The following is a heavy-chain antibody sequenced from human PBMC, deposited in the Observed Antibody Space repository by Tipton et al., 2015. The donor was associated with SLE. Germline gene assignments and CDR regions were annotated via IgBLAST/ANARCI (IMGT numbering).Heavy chain of an antibody. J-gene: IGHJ4*02. D-gene: IGHD4-17*01. Sequence: SLRLSCAASGFTFSNAWMSWVRQAPGKGLEWVGRIKSKTDGGTTDYAAPVKGRFTISRDDSKNTLYLQMNSLKTEDTAVYYCTTISDYYGDLDYWGQGTLVTVSS. CDR3: TTISDYYGDLDY. CDR1: GFTFSNAW. V-gene: IGHV3-15*01. CDR2: IKSKTDGGTT.